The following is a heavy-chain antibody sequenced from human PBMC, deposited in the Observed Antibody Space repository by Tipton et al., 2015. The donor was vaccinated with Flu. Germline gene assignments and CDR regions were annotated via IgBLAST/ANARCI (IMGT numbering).Heavy chain of an antibody. CDR1: GGSITSSSYY. CDR3: ARSTYYYGSGSSDY. CDR2: IYYSGGS. V-gene: IGHV4-39*01. Sequence: TLSLTCTVSGGSITSSSYYWGWIRQPPGKGLEWIASIYYSGGSYYNPSLKSRLTISAATSETQFSLKMKSVTASDTAVYYCARSTYYYGSGSSDYWGQGTLVTVSS. J-gene: IGHJ4*02. D-gene: IGHD3-10*01.